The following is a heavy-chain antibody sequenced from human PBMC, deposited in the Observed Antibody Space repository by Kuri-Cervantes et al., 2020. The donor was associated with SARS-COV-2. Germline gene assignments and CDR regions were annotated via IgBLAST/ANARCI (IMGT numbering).Heavy chain of an antibody. CDR2: IIPIFGIA. J-gene: IGHJ4*02. CDR3: ARGGDMGSPFDY. D-gene: IGHD3-16*01. CDR1: EGTFSSYA. V-gene: IGHV1-69*04. Sequence: SVKVSCKASEGTFSSYAISWVRQAPGQGLEWMGRIIPIFGIANYAQKFQGRVTITADKSTSTAYMELSSLRSEDTAVYYCARGGDMGSPFDYWGQGTLVTVSS.